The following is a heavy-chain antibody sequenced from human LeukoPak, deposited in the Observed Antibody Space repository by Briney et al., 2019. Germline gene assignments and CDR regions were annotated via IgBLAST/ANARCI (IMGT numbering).Heavy chain of an antibody. Sequence: ASVKVSCKASGGTFSSYAISWVRQAPGQGLEWMGGIIPILGTANYAQKFQGRVTITADKSTSTAYMELSSLRSEDTAVYYCARDLVGATVFIPFDYWGQGTLVTVSS. D-gene: IGHD1-26*01. J-gene: IGHJ4*02. CDR1: GGTFSSYA. CDR3: ARDLVGATVFIPFDY. CDR2: IIPILGTA. V-gene: IGHV1-69*10.